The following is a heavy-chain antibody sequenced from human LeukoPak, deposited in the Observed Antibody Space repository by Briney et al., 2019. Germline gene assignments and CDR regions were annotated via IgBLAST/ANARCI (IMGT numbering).Heavy chain of an antibody. CDR2: IYTSGST. J-gene: IGHJ4*02. D-gene: IGHD1-26*01. CDR1: GGSISNYY. CDR3: ARDLSGSYEYYFDY. V-gene: IGHV4-4*07. Sequence: SETLSLTCTVSGGSISNYYWSWIRQPAGKGLEWIRRIYTSGSTNYNPSLKSRVTMSVDTSKNQFSLKLSSVTAADTAVYYCARDLSGSYEYYFDYWGQGTLVTVSS.